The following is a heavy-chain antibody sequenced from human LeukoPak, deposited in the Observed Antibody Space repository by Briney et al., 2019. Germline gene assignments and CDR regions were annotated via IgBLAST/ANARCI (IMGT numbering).Heavy chain of an antibody. J-gene: IGHJ4*02. D-gene: IGHD3-22*01. CDR1: GFTFSSYS. V-gene: IGHV3-48*04. CDR3: ARVGYYDSSGYYYGDY. Sequence: GGSLRLSCAASGFTFSSYSMNWVRQAPGKGLEWVSYISSSSSTIYYADSVKGRLTISRDNAKNSLYLQMNSLRAEDTAVYYCARVGYYDSSGYYYGDYWGQGTLVTVSS. CDR2: ISSSSSTI.